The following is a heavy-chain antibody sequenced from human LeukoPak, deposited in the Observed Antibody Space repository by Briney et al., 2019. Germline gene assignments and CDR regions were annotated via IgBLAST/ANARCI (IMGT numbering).Heavy chain of an antibody. CDR2: INSDGSST. J-gene: IGHJ4*02. D-gene: IGHD6-13*01. CDR1: GFTFSSYW. V-gene: IGHV3-74*01. Sequence: GGSLRLSCAASGFTFSSYWMHWVRQAPGKGLVWLSRINSDGSSTSYADSVKGRFTISRDNAKNTLYLQMNSLRAEDTAVYHCASGRSYSSSWYPNYWGQGTLVTVSS. CDR3: ASGRSYSSSWYPNY.